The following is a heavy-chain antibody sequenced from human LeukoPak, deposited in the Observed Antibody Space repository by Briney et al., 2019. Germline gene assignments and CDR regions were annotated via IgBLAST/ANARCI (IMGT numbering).Heavy chain of an antibody. Sequence: SETLSLTCTVAGGSISGYYWMWIRQPPGKGLEWIGYLYYSGNTKYSPSLKSRVTISEDTSKNQASLKLRSVTAADTAVYYCARGVAGSGSTPNYWGQGTLVTVSS. D-gene: IGHD1-26*01. J-gene: IGHJ4*02. CDR2: LYYSGNT. CDR3: ARGVAGSGSTPNY. CDR1: GGSISGYY. V-gene: IGHV4-59*01.